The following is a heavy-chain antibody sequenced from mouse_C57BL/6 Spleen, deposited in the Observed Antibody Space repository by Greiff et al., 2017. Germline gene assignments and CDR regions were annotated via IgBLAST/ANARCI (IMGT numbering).Heavy chain of an antibody. V-gene: IGHV5-9*01. D-gene: IGHD1-1*01. CDR3: ASPPYYYGSI. Sequence: DVQLVESGGGLVKPGGSLKLSCAASGFTFSSYTMSWVRQTPEKRLEWVATISGGGGNTYYPDSVKGRFTISRDNAKNTLYLQMSSLRSEDTALYYCASPPYYYGSIWGTGTTVTVSS. CDR2: ISGGGGNT. CDR1: GFTFSSYT. J-gene: IGHJ1*03.